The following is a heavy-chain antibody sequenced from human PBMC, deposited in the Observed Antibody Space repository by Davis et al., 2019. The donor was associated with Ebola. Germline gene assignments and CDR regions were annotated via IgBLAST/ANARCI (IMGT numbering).Heavy chain of an antibody. J-gene: IGHJ4*02. V-gene: IGHV3-7*01. Sequence: PGGSLRLSCAASGFTFSSFWMSWVRQAPGKGLEWVANINRDGSEKYYVDSVKGRFTISRDNAKNSLYLQLNSLRDEDTDVYYCARDEGPQNYWGQGTLIIVSS. CDR2: INRDGSEK. CDR1: GFTFSSFW. CDR3: ARDEGPQNY.